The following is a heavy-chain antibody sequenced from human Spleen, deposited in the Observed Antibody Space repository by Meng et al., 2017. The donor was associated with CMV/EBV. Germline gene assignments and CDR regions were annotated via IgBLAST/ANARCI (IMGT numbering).Heavy chain of an antibody. D-gene: IGHD3-10*01. CDR1: GSTFTSYD. Sequence: ASGSTFTSYDINWVRQATGQGLEWMGWMNPNSGNTGYAQKFQGRVTITRNTSISTAYMELSSLRSEDTAVYYCARGLYYGSGRSFDYWGQGTLVTVSS. V-gene: IGHV1-8*03. J-gene: IGHJ4*02. CDR2: MNPNSGNT. CDR3: ARGLYYGSGRSFDY.